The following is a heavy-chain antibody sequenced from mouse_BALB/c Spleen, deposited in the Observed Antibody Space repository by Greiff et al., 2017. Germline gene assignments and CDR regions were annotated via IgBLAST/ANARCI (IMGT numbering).Heavy chain of an antibody. CDR1: GFTFTSYV. J-gene: IGHJ4*01. CDR3: ARGFDYDVSRDAMDY. CDR2: INPYNDGT. Sequence: VQLQQSGPELVKPGASVKMSCKASGFTFTSYVMHWVKQKPGQGLEWIGYINPYNDGTKYNEKFKGKATLTSDKSSSTAYMELSSLTSEDSAVYYCARGFDYDVSRDAMDYWGQGTSVTVSA. D-gene: IGHD1-1*01. V-gene: IGHV1-14*01.